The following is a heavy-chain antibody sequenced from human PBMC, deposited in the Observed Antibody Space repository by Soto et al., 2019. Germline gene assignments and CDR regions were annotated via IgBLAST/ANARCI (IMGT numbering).Heavy chain of an antibody. J-gene: IGHJ6*02. CDR3: ARGGEFYVLDV. CDR1: GGSISGYY. D-gene: IGHD3-16*01. V-gene: IGHV4-4*07. CDR2: KHTSGTT. Sequence: PWETLPLTCTVSGGSISGYYWTWIRQPAGKGLEWIGRKHTSGTTNYNPSLKSRVTMSIDTSTNQFSLNLSSVTAADTAVYYCARGGEFYVLDVWGQGTTVTVSS.